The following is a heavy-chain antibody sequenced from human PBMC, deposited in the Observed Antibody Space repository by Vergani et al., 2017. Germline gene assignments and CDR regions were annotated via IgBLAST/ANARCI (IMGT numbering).Heavy chain of an antibody. Sequence: QVQLQQWGGGLLKPSETLSLTCVVNAGSFTSYHWTWIRQSPGEGLEWVGDIDHTGRTDYNPSLKSRLTMSVDKSRNQFSLTPNSVTATDTAIYFCARVNTETNGHLYYFYYMDVWGQGTAVAVS. CDR2: IDHTGRT. CDR1: AGSFTSYH. CDR3: ARVNTETNGHLYYFYYMDV. J-gene: IGHJ6*03. V-gene: IGHV4-34*01. D-gene: IGHD4-11*01.